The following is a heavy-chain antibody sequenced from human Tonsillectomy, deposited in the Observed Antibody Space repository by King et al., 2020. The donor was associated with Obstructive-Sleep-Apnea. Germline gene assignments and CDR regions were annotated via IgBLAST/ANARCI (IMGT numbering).Heavy chain of an antibody. CDR3: AKEGPRKGVAASSPFDY. V-gene: IGHV3-9*01. Sequence: VQLVESGGGLVQPGRSLRLSCAASGFTFDDYAMHWVRQVPGKGLEWVSGVIWNSDNVGYADSVKGRFTISRDNAKNSLYLQMNSLRPEDTALYYCAKEGPRKGVAASSPFDYWGQGTLVTVSS. CDR1: GFTFDDYA. D-gene: IGHD3-10*01. CDR2: VIWNSDNV. J-gene: IGHJ4*02.